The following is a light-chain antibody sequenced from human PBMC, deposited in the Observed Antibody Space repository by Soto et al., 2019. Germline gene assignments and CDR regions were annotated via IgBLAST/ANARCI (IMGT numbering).Light chain of an antibody. V-gene: IGKV3-20*01. J-gene: IGKJ4*01. CDR2: GAS. CDR3: QQYSDSPLT. Sequence: EIVLTQSPGTLSLSPGERATLSCRASQTVRTNYLAWFQHKPGQAPRLLIYGASSRATGIPDRFSGSGSGKDLTLTINGLEPEDFAVYFFQQYSDSPLTFGGGTKVEIK. CDR1: QTVRTNY.